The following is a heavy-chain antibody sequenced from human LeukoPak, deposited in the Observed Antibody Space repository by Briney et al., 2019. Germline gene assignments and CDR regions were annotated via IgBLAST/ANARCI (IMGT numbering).Heavy chain of an antibody. CDR3: ARGLGDSSGYYYSDN. D-gene: IGHD3-22*01. CDR2: IIPIFGTG. CDR1: GYTFTGYY. V-gene: IGHV1-69*13. J-gene: IGHJ4*02. Sequence: GASVKVSCKASGYTFTGYYMHWVRQAPGQGLEWMGGIIPIFGTGNYAQKFQGRVTITADESTSTAYMELSSLRSEDTAVYYCARGLGDSSGYYYSDNWGQGTLVTVSS.